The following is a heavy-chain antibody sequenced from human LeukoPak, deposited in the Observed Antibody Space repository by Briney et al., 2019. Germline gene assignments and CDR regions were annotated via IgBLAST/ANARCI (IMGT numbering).Heavy chain of an antibody. CDR1: GFTFSSYA. CDR3: VRDPRWGLRLGYCSGGSCYSSWFDP. CDR2: ISYDGSNK. Sequence: GGSLRLSCAASGFTFSSYAMHWVRQAPGKGLEWVAVISYDGSNKYYADSVKGRFTISRDNSKNTLYLQMNSLRAEDTAVYYCVRDPRWGLRLGYCSGGSCYSSWFDPWGQGTLVTVSS. J-gene: IGHJ5*02. V-gene: IGHV3-30-3*01. D-gene: IGHD2-15*01.